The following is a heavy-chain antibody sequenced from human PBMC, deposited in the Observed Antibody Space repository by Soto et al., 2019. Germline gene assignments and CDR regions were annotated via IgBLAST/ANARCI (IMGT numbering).Heavy chain of an antibody. CDR2: ISGSGGST. D-gene: IGHD5-12*01. J-gene: IGHJ4*02. CDR1: GFTFSSYA. V-gene: IGHV3-23*01. CDR3: AKDFSGKVAPCLDY. Sequence: GGSLRLSCAASGFTFSSYAMSWVRQAPGKGLEWVSAISGSGGSTYYADYVKGRFTISRDNSKNTLYLKMNSLRAEDTAVYYCAKDFSGKVAPCLDYWGQGTLVTAPQ.